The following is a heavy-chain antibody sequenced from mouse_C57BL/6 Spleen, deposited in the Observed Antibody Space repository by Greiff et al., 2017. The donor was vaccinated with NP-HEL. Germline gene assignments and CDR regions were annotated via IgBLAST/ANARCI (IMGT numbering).Heavy chain of an antibody. V-gene: IGHV1-82*01. J-gene: IGHJ4*01. CDR2: IYPGDGDT. D-gene: IGHD1-1*02. CDR3: ARRGIWPAMDY. CDR1: GYAFSSSW. Sequence: LVEPGASVKISCKASGYAFSSSWMNWVKQRPGKGLEWIGRIYPGDGDTNYNGKFKGKATLTADKSSSTAYMQLSSLTSEDSAVYFCARRGIWPAMDYWGQGTSVTVSS.